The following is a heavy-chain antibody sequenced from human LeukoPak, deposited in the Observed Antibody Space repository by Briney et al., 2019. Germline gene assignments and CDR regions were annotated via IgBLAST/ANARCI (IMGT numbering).Heavy chain of an antibody. V-gene: IGHV3-30*02. Sequence: GGSLRLSCAASGFTFSSYGMHWVRQAPGKGLEWVAFIRYDGSNKYYADSVKGRFTISRDNSKNTLYLQMNSLRAEDTAVYYCAKDRAHYDSSGYYLDYWGQETLVTVSS. J-gene: IGHJ4*02. CDR1: GFTFSSYG. CDR2: IRYDGSNK. CDR3: AKDRAHYDSSGYYLDY. D-gene: IGHD3-22*01.